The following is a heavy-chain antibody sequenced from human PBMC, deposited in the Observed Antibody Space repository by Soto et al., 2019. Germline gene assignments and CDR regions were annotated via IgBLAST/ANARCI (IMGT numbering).Heavy chain of an antibody. Sequence: PAETLSLTCTVSGGSISSYYWSWIRQPPGKGLEWIGYIYYSGSTNYNPSLKSRVTISVDTSKNQFSLKLGSVTAADTAVYYCAREDIVVVPAAHRWFDPWGQGTLLTVSS. J-gene: IGHJ5*02. CDR1: GGSISSYY. D-gene: IGHD2-2*01. CDR3: AREDIVVVPAAHRWFDP. V-gene: IGHV4-59*01. CDR2: IYYSGST.